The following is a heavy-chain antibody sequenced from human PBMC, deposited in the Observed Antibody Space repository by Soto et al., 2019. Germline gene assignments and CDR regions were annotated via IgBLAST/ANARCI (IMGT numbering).Heavy chain of an antibody. Sequence: SLRLSCAASGFTFSSYGMHWVRQAPGKWLEWVAVISYDGSNKYYADSVKGRFTISRDNSKNTLYLQMNSLRAEDTAVYYCAKDVSGWYVHHYYYGMDVWGQGTTVTVSS. CDR2: ISYDGSNK. CDR1: GFTFSSYG. V-gene: IGHV3-30*18. J-gene: IGHJ6*02. CDR3: AKDVSGWYVHHYYYGMDV. D-gene: IGHD6-19*01.